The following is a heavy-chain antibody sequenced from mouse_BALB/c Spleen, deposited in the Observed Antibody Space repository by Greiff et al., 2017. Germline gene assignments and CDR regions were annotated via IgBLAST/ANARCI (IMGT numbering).Heavy chain of an antibody. Sequence: QVQLQQSGAELARPGASVKMSCKASGYTFTSYTMHWVKQGPGQGLEWIGYINPSSGYTNYNQKFKDKATLTADKSSSTAYMQLSSLTSEDSAVYYCARRGDLRYAMDYWGQGTSVTVSS. CDR3: ARRGDLRYAMDY. CDR2: INPSSGYT. D-gene: IGHD1-1*01. CDR1: GYTFTSYT. J-gene: IGHJ4*01. V-gene: IGHV1-4*01.